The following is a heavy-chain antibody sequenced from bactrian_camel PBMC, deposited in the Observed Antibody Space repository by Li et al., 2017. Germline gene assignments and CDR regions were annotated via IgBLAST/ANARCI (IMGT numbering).Heavy chain of an antibody. CDR1: GWPYTAAC. J-gene: IGHJ4*01. CDR2: IYYGEGST. V-gene: IGHV3S54*01. Sequence: QVQLVESGGGSVQTGGSLKLSCVVSGWPYTAACLGWFRQAPGKEREKVASIYYGEGSTYYSDSVKGRFTISHDAAKNTYLQMNSLKTEDAAVYYCAAGGRSDYESNYWGQGTQVTVS. D-gene: IGHD4*01. CDR3: AAGGRSDYESNY.